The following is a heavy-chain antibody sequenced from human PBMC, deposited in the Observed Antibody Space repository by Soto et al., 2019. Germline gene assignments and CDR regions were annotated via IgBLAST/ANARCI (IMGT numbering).Heavy chain of an antibody. Sequence: PGGSLRLSCAASGFTFSSYGMHWVRQAPGKGLEWVAVISYDGSNKYYGDSVKGRFTISRDNSKNTLYLQMNSLSVEDTAVYYCAREVFEVVPTPIRAYSHGMDVRGQGTTVTVSS. CDR1: GFTFSSYG. CDR3: AREVFEVVPTPIRAYSHGMDV. J-gene: IGHJ6*02. CDR2: ISYDGSNK. V-gene: IGHV3-30*03. D-gene: IGHD2-2*02.